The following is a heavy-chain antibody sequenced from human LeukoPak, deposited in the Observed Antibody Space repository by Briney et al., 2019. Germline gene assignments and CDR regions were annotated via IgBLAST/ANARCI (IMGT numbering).Heavy chain of an antibody. CDR2: IKQDGGEK. CDR3: AKDRSFTSLNWFDP. D-gene: IGHD2-2*01. Sequence: GGSLRLSCAASGFTFSSSWMTWVRQTPGKGLEWVANIKQDGGEKYYVDSVKGRFTISRDNAKNSLYLQMNSLRAEDTAVYYCAKDRSFTSLNWFDPWGQGTLVTVSS. J-gene: IGHJ5*02. V-gene: IGHV3-7*03. CDR1: GFTFSSSW.